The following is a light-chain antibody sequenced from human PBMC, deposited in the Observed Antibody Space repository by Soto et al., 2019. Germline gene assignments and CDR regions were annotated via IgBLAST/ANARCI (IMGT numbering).Light chain of an antibody. CDR2: AAS. CDR3: QQYHSYWT. V-gene: IGKV1-9*01. Sequence: DIQMTPSPSSLSASVGDRVTITFRASQGISSYLAWYQQKPGKAPKLLIYAASTLQSGVPSRFSGSGSGTEFTLTISSLQTDDFSTYYCQQYHSYWTFGQGTKVDIK. J-gene: IGKJ1*01. CDR1: QGISSY.